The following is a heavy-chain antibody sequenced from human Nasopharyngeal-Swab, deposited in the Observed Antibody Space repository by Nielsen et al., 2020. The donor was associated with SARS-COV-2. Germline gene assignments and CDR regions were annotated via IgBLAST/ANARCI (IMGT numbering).Heavy chain of an antibody. Sequence: GESLKISCAASGFTFSSYGMHWVRQAPGKGLEWVAVISYDGSNKYYADSVKGRFTISRDNAKNSLYLQMNSLRAEDTAVYYCARAGGDYYYYYYMDVWGKGTTVTVSS. V-gene: IGHV3-30*03. CDR2: ISYDGSNK. CDR1: GFTFSSYG. J-gene: IGHJ6*03. CDR3: ARAGGDYYYYYYMDV. D-gene: IGHD4-17*01.